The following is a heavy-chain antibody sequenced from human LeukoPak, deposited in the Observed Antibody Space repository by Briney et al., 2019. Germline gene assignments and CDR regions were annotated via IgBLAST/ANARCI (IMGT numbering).Heavy chain of an antibody. CDR1: GFTFSSHW. D-gene: IGHD3-10*02. V-gene: IGHV3-7*01. Sequence: PGGSLRLSCAASGFTFSSHWMGWVRQAPGKGLEWVANIKEDGSAEHYVDSVRSRFTTSRDNAKNSLYLQMNSLRAEDTAVYYCARDAGYYVHDLWGQGTLVTVSS. J-gene: IGHJ5*02. CDR2: IKEDGSAE. CDR3: ARDAGYYVHDL.